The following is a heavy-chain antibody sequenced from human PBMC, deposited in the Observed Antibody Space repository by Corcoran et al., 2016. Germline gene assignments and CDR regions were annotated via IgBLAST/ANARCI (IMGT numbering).Heavy chain of an antibody. CDR2: IYPDDSDT. Sequence: EVQLVQSGAEVKKPGESLKISCKGSGYIFTSYWIGWVRQMPGKGLEWMGIIYPDDSDTRYSPAFQGQVTISADKSISTAYLQWSSLKASDTAMYYCARRVAIGGGQEQLWIHFDYWGQGTLVTVSS. V-gene: IGHV5-51*01. CDR1: GYIFTSYW. CDR3: ARRVAIGGGQEQLWIHFDY. J-gene: IGHJ4*02. D-gene: IGHD5-18*01.